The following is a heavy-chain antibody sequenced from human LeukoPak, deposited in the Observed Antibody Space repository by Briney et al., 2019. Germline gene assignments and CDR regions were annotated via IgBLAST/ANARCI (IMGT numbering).Heavy chain of an antibody. D-gene: IGHD6-13*01. V-gene: IGHV1-69*04. Sequence: GASVKGSCKASGGTFSSYAISWVRQTPGQGLEWMGRIIPILGIANYAQKFQGRVTITADKSTSTAYMELSSLRSEDTAVYYCARAFLIAAAGYYFDYWGQGTLVTVSS. CDR1: GGTFSSYA. J-gene: IGHJ4*02. CDR2: IIPILGIA. CDR3: ARAFLIAAAGYYFDY.